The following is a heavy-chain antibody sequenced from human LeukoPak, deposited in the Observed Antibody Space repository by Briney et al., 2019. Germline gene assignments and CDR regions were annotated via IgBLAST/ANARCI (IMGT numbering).Heavy chain of an antibody. CDR2: ISGSGGSA. CDR3: AIQGADCDYVWGSYRYSGFDY. CDR1: GFTFSSYA. V-gene: IGHV3-23*01. Sequence: GGFLRLSCAASGFTFSSYAMSWVRQAPGKGLECVSAISGSGGSAYYADSVKGRFTISRGNSKNTLYLQMNSLRAEDTAVYYCAIQGADCDYVWGSYRYSGFDYWGQGTLVTVSS. D-gene: IGHD3-16*02. J-gene: IGHJ4*02.